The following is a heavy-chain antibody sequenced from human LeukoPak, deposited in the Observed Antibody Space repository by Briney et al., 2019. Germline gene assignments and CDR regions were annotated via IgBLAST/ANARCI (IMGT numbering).Heavy chain of an antibody. CDR3: ARGPAAAGGVFFDY. V-gene: IGHV3-74*01. CDR1: GFTFSSYW. J-gene: IGHJ4*02. Sequence: GGSLRLSCAVSGFTFSSYWMHWVRQGPGKGLVWLSRINDDGRSSSYADSVKGRSTISRDNAKNTLYLQMNTLRPGDTAVYYCARGPAAAGGVFFDYWGQGTLVAVSS. CDR2: INDDGRSS. D-gene: IGHD6-13*01.